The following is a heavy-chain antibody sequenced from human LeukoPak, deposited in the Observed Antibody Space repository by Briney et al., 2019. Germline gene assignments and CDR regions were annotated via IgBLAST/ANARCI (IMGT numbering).Heavy chain of an antibody. Sequence: SETLSLTCAVYGGSFSGYYWSWIRQPPGKGLEWIGEINHSGSTNYNPSLKSRVTMSVDTSKNQFSLKVSSVTAADTAVYYCARDSGTTGEVKFDPWGQGTLVTVSS. J-gene: IGHJ5*02. CDR1: GGSFSGYY. D-gene: IGHD3-10*01. V-gene: IGHV4-34*01. CDR3: ARDSGTTGEVKFDP. CDR2: INHSGST.